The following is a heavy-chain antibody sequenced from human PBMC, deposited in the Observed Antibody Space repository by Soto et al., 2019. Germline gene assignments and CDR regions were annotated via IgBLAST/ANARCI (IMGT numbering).Heavy chain of an antibody. CDR3: AAGSTVTTFAPGSGFYMDV. J-gene: IGHJ6*03. CDR2: IVVGSGNT. Sequence: SVKVSCKASGFTLTSSAMQWVRQARGQRLEWIGWIVVGSGNTNYAQKFQERATITRDMSTSTAYMELSSLRSEDTAVYYCAAGSTVTTFAPGSGFYMDVWGKGTTVTVSS. V-gene: IGHV1-58*02. D-gene: IGHD4-17*01. CDR1: GFTLTSSA.